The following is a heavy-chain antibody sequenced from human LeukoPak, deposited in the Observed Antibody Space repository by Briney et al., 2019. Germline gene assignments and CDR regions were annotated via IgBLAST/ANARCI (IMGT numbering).Heavy chain of an antibody. CDR3: AGEQWLVKNWFDP. CDR2: ISSSSSYI. V-gene: IGHV3-21*01. D-gene: IGHD6-19*01. J-gene: IGHJ5*02. CDR1: GFTFSDYG. Sequence: GGSLRLSCAASGFTFSDYGMHWVRQAPGKGLEWVSSISSSSSYIYYADSVKGRFTISRDNAKNSLYLQMNSLRAEDTAVYYCAGEQWLVKNWFDPWGQGTLVTVSS.